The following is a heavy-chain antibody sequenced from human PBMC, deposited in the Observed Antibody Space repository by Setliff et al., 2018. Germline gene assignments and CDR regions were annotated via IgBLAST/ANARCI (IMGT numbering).Heavy chain of an antibody. CDR3: ARTNYYDSSGYFNWFDP. D-gene: IGHD3-22*01. CDR2: IYYSGST. J-gene: IGHJ5*02. V-gene: IGHV4-39*07. Sequence: LSLTCTFSGGSVSSSSYYWGWIRQPPGKGLEWVGSIYYSGSTYYDPSLKSRVTMSVDTSKNQFSLKLSSVTAADTAVYYCARTNYYDSSGYFNWFDPWGQGTLVTVSS. CDR1: GGSVSSSSYY.